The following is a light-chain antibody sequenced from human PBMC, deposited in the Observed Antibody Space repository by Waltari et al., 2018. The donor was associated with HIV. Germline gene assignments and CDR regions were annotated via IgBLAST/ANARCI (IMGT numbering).Light chain of an antibody. CDR1: RSNLCHHL. J-gene: IGLJ3*02. CDR2: STN. CDR3: ASWDDSVNLYVV. V-gene: IGLV1-44*01. Sequence: QSVLTPVSSASGTPGLRVTLSCSVRRSNLCHHLVTWYQQFPGKAPKLLIHSTNQRPSGVSDRFAGSKSGTSASLDISGLQSGDEADYYCASWDDSVNLYVVFGGGTRLTVL.